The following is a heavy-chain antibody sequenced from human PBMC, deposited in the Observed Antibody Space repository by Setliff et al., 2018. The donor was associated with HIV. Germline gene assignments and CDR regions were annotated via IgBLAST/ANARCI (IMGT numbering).Heavy chain of an antibody. D-gene: IGHD3-10*01. J-gene: IGHJ4*02. Sequence: LRLSCAASGFTFSSIWMSWVRQAPGRGLEWVANIKEDGSERYYVDSVKGRFTISRDNAKNSLFLQMNSLRAEDTALYYCARSDWYHGSGSHDYWGQGTLVTV. CDR2: IKEDGSER. V-gene: IGHV3-7*01. CDR3: ARSDWYHGSGSHDY. CDR1: GFTFSSIW.